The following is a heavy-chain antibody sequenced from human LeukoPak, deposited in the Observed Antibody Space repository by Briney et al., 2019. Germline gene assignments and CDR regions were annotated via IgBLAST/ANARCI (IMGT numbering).Heavy chain of an antibody. Sequence: SETLSLTCTVSGDSISSIIYYWSWIRQPPGKGLEWIGYIYYSGSTNYNPSLKSRVTISVDTSKNQFSLKLSSVTAADTAVYYCARDWGVSARPGYMDVWGKGTTVTVSS. CDR3: ARDWGVSARPGYMDV. V-gene: IGHV4-61*01. CDR1: GDSISSIIYY. J-gene: IGHJ6*03. CDR2: IYYSGST. D-gene: IGHD6-6*01.